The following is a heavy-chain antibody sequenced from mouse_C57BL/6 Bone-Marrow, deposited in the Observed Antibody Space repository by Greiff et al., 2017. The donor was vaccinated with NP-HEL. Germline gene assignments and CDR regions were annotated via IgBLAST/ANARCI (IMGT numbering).Heavy chain of an antibody. D-gene: IGHD3-2*02. V-gene: IGHV3-8*01. Sequence: DVKLQESGPGLAKPSHTLSLTCSVTGYSITSDYWNWIRKFPGNKLEYMGYISYSGSTYYNPSLKSRISITRDTSKNQYYLQLNSVTTEDTATYYCARSAAQATYAMDYWGQGTSVTVSS. J-gene: IGHJ4*01. CDR3: ARSAAQATYAMDY. CDR1: GYSITSDY. CDR2: ISYSGST.